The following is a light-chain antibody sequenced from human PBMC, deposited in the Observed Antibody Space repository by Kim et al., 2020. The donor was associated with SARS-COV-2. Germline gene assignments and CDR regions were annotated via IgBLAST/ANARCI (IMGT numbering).Light chain of an antibody. J-gene: IGLJ3*02. CDR3: ATWDDSLNGWV. CDR1: TSNIGIDRNT. CDR2: SNN. Sequence: QSVLTQPPSASGTPGQRVTISCSGGTSNIGIDRNTVNWYQQLPGTAPNLLIYSNNQRPSGVPGRFSGSKSGTSASLAISGLQSEDEADYYCATWDDSLNGWVFGGGTQLTVL. V-gene: IGLV1-44*01.